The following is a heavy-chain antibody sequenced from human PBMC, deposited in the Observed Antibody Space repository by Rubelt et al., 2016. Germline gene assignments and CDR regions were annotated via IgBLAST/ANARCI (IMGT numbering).Heavy chain of an antibody. D-gene: IGHD3-10*01. CDR3: AREMVRGATANVDY. CDR2: TYHSGAT. V-gene: IGHV4-31*03. CDR1: GGALDSSGYY. Sequence: QVQLQESGPGLVKPSQTLSLTCTVSGGALDSSGYYWSWVRQVAGEGLEWIGYTYHSGATLYNPSFSGRVRLSVDTSKNQILVELTSVTAADTAMYCCAREMVRGATANVDYWGQGDLVTVSA. J-gene: IGHJ4*02.